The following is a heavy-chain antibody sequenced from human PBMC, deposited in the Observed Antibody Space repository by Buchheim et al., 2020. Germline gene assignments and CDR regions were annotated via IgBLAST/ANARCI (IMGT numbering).Heavy chain of an antibody. CDR2: IYQTGLA. CDR3: ARLYVQGHRNIDL. Sequence: QVQLQQWGAGLLKPSETLSLTCGVDGGAFSDLYWTWIRQSPRKGLEWIGSIYQTGLAFYNPSLRSRLTMSLDTSRNQFSLKLTSMTAADTGVYFCARLYVQGHRNIDLWGPGIL. CDR1: GGAFSDLY. V-gene: IGHV4-34*01. D-gene: IGHD2-8*01. J-gene: IGHJ4*02.